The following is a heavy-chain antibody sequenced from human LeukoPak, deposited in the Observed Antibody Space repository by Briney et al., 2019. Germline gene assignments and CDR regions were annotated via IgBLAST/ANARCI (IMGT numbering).Heavy chain of an antibody. CDR1: GFTFSSYS. D-gene: IGHD6-19*01. V-gene: IGHV3-21*01. CDR3: AKYLAHSSGWLLDAFDI. Sequence: GGSLRLSCAASGFTFSSYSMNWVRQAPGKGLEWVSSISSSSSYIYYADSVKGRFTISRDNAKNSLYLQMNSLRAEDTAVYYCAKYLAHSSGWLLDAFDIWGQGTMATVSS. J-gene: IGHJ3*02. CDR2: ISSSSSYI.